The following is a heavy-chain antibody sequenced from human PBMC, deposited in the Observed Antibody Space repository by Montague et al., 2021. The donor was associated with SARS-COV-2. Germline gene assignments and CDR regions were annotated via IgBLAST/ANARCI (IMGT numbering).Heavy chain of an antibody. J-gene: IGHJ4*02. D-gene: IGHD2-2*01. CDR1: GFTFSDYW. CDR3: ARHRIVPGGFDY. CDR2: INGDGSFT. Sequence: FRRLSCAASGFTFSDYWMHWVRQAPGKGLMWLSNINGDGSFTRYADSVKGRFTISRDIPKNTLYLQMNSLTAEDTAVYYCARHRIVPGGFDYWGQGTLVTVSS. V-gene: IGHV3-74*01.